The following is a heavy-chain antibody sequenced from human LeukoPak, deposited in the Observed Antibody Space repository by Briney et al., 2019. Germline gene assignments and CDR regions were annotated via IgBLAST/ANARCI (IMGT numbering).Heavy chain of an antibody. CDR1: GFTFSSYA. J-gene: IGHJ4*02. V-gene: IGHV3-30-3*01. D-gene: IGHD6-6*01. CDR3: ARAFSSSSSGFDY. CDR2: ISYDGSNK. Sequence: PGGSLRLSCAASGFTFSSYAMHWVRQAPGKGLEWVAVISYDGSNKYYADSVKGRFTISRDNSKNSLYLQMNSLRAEDTAVYYCARAFSSSSSGFDYWGQGTLVTVCS.